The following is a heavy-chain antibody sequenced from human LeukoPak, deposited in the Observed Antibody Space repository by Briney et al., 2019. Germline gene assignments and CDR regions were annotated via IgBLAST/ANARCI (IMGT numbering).Heavy chain of an antibody. D-gene: IGHD6-13*01. CDR2: IYYSGST. V-gene: IGHV4-30-4*01. CDR1: GGSINSGDYY. Sequence: PSETLSLTCTVSGGSINSGDYYRSWIRQPPGKGLEWIGYIYYSGSTYYNPSLKSRVTISVDTSKNQFSLKLSSVTAADTAVYYCARDRLIAAAGTLAGMDVWGKGTTVTVSS. CDR3: ARDRLIAAAGTLAGMDV. J-gene: IGHJ6*04.